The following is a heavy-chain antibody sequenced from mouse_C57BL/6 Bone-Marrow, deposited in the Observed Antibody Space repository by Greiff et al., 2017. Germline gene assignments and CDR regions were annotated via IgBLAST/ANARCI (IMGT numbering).Heavy chain of an antibody. CDR3: ARGDIYYYGSSS. D-gene: IGHD1-1*01. J-gene: IGHJ1*03. CDR1: GYTFTSYW. Sequence: VQLQQPGAELVKPGASVKLSCKASGYTFTSYWMHWVKQRPGQGLEWIGMIHPNSGSTNYNEKFKSKATLTVDKSSSTAYMQLSSLTSEDSAVYYCARGDIYYYGSSSWGTGTTVTVSS. V-gene: IGHV1-64*01. CDR2: IHPNSGST.